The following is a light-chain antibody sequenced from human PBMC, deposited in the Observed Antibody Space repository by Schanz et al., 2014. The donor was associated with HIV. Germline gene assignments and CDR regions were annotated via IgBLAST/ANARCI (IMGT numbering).Light chain of an antibody. J-gene: IGKJ1*01. CDR1: QSLSSY. CDR2: GAS. Sequence: EIVLTQSPATLSLSLGERATLSCRASQSLSSYLAWYQQTPGQAPRLLIYGASSRATGIPDRFSGRGSGTDLSLTISRLEAEDFAVYYCQQYGSSPPGTFGQGTKVEIK. V-gene: IGKV3-20*01. CDR3: QQYGSSPPGT.